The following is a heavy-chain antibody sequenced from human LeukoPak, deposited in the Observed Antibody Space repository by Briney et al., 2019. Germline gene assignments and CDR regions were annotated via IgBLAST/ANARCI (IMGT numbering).Heavy chain of an antibody. V-gene: IGHV4-34*01. Sequence: SETPSLTCAVFGGSFSGHYWSWIRQPPGKGLEWIGEINHRGTTTYNPSLKSRVTISVDTSKSQFSLKLSSLTAADTAVYYCARDRYSNSFYYYYAMDVWGQGTAVTVSS. CDR3: ARDRYSNSFYYYYAMDV. D-gene: IGHD4-11*01. CDR1: GGSFSGHY. J-gene: IGHJ6*02. CDR2: INHRGTT.